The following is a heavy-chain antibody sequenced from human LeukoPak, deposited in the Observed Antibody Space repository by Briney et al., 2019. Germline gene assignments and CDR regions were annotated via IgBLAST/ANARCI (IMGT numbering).Heavy chain of an antibody. V-gene: IGHV3-30*04. D-gene: IGHD6-19*01. CDR3: ARDQGGSIGWYGDY. J-gene: IGHJ4*02. CDR1: GFTFSSYA. Sequence: SGGSLRLSCAASGFTFSSYAMDWVRQAPGKGLEWVAFISNDETNKYYADSVKGRFTISRDNSKNTLYLQMNSLRAEDTAVYYCARDQGGSIGWYGDYWGQGTLVTVSS. CDR2: ISNDETNK.